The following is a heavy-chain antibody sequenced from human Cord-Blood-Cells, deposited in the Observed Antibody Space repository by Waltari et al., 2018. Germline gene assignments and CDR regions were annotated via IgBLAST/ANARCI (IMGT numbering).Heavy chain of an antibody. Sequence: EVQLVETGGGLIQPGGSLRLSCAASGFTVSSNYMSWVRQAPGKGLGWVSVIYSGGSKYYADSGKGRFTISRDNSKNTLYLQMNSLRAEDTAVYYCARDSSSSFAFDIWGQGTMVTVSS. CDR2: IYSGGSK. D-gene: IGHD6-6*01. J-gene: IGHJ3*02. CDR3: ARDSSSSFAFDI. CDR1: GFTVSSNY. V-gene: IGHV3-53*02.